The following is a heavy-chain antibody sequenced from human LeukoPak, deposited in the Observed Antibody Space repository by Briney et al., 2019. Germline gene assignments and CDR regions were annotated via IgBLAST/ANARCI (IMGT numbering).Heavy chain of an antibody. CDR1: GVSISSYY. V-gene: IGHV4-59*01. J-gene: IGHJ5*02. D-gene: IGHD3-3*01. CDR3: ARLEWLLSPGSFDP. CDR2: IYYSGST. Sequence: SETLSLTCTVSGVSISSYYWSWIRQPPGKGLEWIGHIYYSGSTNYNPSLQSRVTISVNTSKHQFSLKLSSVTAADTAVYCCARLEWLLSPGSFDPWGQGTLVTVSS.